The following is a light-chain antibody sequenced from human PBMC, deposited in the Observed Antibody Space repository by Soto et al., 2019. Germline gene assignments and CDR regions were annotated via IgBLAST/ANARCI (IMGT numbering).Light chain of an antibody. J-gene: IGKJ3*01. CDR3: QQFNSYPLT. CDR1: QDISSA. Sequence: AIQLTQSPSSLSASVGDRVTITCRASQDISSALAWYQQKPGKAPKVMIYDVSSLESGVPSRFSGSGSGTDFTLTITGLQPEDFAPYYCQQFNSYPLTFGPGTKVDVK. V-gene: IGKV1-13*02. CDR2: DVS.